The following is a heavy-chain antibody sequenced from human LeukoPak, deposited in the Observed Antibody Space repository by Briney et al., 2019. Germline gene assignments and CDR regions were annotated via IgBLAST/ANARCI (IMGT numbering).Heavy chain of an antibody. V-gene: IGHV3-48*04. J-gene: IGHJ4*02. D-gene: IGHD6-19*01. Sequence: GGPLRLSCAASGFTFSSYSMNWVRQAPGKGLEWVSYISSSSSTINYADSVKGRFTISRDNAKNSLYLQMNSLRAEDTAVYYCARDRSSSGWYRETSYWGQGTLVTVSS. CDR3: ARDRSSSGWYRETSY. CDR2: ISSSSSTI. CDR1: GFTFSSYS.